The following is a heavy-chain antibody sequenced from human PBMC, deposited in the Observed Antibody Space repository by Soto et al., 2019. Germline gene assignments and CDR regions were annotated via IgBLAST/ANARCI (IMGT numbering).Heavy chain of an antibody. V-gene: IGHV3-30*18. CDR1: GFTFSNYG. CDR2: ISYDGGEK. D-gene: IGHD2-2*01. CDR3: AKVTGYCSSSSCRRDYYYYYGMDV. J-gene: IGHJ6*02. Sequence: PGGSLRLSCAASGFTFSNYGIHWVRQAPGKGLEWVAVISYDGGEKYYADSVKGRFTISRDNSKNTLYLQMNSLRAEDTAVYYCAKVTGYCSSSSCRRDYYYYYGMDVWGQGTPVTVS.